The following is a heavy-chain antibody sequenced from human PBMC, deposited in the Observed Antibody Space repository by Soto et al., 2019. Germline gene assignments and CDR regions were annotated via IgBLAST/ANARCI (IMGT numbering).Heavy chain of an antibody. V-gene: IGHV4-39*02. J-gene: IGHJ5*02. Sequence: QLQLQQSGPGLVKPSETLSLTCTVSGGSINMHNFHWGWIRQPPGKGLEWIGGIYYSGSTYYNPSLKSRVTISVDTSRNHSSLQLTSVTAADTAVYYCSTYSTSSGWFAPWVQGTLVLISS. D-gene: IGHD6-6*01. CDR2: IYYSGST. CDR1: GGSINMHNFH. CDR3: STYSTSSGWFAP.